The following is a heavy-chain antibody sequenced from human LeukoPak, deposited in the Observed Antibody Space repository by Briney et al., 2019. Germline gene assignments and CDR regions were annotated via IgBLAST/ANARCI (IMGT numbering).Heavy chain of an antibody. D-gene: IGHD2-21*02. CDR3: ASSPIVVVTAPPFFFDY. CDR2: IIPIFGTA. V-gene: IGHV1-69*13. Sequence: ASVKVSCKASGGTFSSYAISWVRQAPGQGLEWMGGIIPIFGTANYAQKFQGRVTITADESTSTAYMELSSLRSEDTDVYYCASSPIVVVTAPPFFFDYWGQGTLVTVSS. CDR1: GGTFSSYA. J-gene: IGHJ4*02.